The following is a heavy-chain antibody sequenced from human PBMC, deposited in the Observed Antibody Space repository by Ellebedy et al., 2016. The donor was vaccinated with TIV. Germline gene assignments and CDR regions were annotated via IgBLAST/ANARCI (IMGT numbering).Heavy chain of an antibody. CDR1: GFTFSNYA. Sequence: GGSLRLXXAASGFTFSNYAMSWVRQAPGKGLEWVSSLSAGAGTTYYADSVKGRFTISRDNSKNTLYLQMNSLRAEDTAVYYCAKGAPSGYYGSFDPWGQGTLVTVSS. CDR3: AKGAPSGYYGSFDP. CDR2: LSAGAGTT. J-gene: IGHJ5*02. D-gene: IGHD3-22*01. V-gene: IGHV3-23*01.